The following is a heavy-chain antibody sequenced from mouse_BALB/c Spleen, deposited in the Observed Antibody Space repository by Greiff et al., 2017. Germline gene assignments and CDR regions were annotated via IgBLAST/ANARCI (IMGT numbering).Heavy chain of an antibody. V-gene: IGHV5-12-2*01. Sequence: VQLKESGGGLVQPGGSLKLSCAASGFTFSSYTMSWVRQTPEKRLEWVAYISNGGGSTYYPDTVKGRFTISRDNAKNTLYLQMSSLKSEDTAMYYCARGGTGWYFDVWGAGTTVTVSS. CDR1: GFTFSSYT. CDR3: ARGGTGWYFDV. D-gene: IGHD3-3*01. J-gene: IGHJ1*01. CDR2: ISNGGGST.